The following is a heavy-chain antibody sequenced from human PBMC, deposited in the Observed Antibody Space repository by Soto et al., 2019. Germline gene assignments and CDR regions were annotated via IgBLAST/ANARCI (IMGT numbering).Heavy chain of an antibody. D-gene: IGHD3-10*01. Sequence: HPGGSLRLSCAASGFTFTSYWMSWVRQAPGKGLEWVANIKQDGSEKYFVDSVKGRFTISRDNAKNSLYLQMSSLRVEDTAVYYCASPRGGYYYYGLDVWGQGTTVTVSS. CDR1: GFTFTSYW. CDR3: ASPRGGYYYYGLDV. J-gene: IGHJ6*02. CDR2: IKQDGSEK. V-gene: IGHV3-7*01.